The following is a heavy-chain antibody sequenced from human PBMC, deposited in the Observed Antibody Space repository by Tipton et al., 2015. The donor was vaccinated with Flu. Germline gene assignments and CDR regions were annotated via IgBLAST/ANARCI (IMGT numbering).Heavy chain of an antibody. CDR1: GGSISSYH. D-gene: IGHD3-10*01. V-gene: IGHV4-59*01. CDR2: IYYSGST. CDR3: ARGLTPLWSITMVRGEDAFDI. Sequence: LRLPCTVSGGSISSYHRSWIRQPPGKGLEWIGYIYYSGSTNYNPSLKRRVTISVDTSKNQFSLKLSSVTAADTAVDYCARGLTPLWSITMVRGEDAFDIWGQGTMFTVSA. J-gene: IGHJ3*02.